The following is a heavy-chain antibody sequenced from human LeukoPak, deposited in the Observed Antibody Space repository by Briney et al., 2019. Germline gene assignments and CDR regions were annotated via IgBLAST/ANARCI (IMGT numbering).Heavy chain of an antibody. Sequence: GRSLRLSCEASGFTFGSYGMHWVRQAPGKGLVWVSRINGDGSSTSYADSVKGRYTISRDNAKNTLYLQMNSLSTEDTAVYSCARDLQYTLIWSDPWGQGTLVTVSS. J-gene: IGHJ5*02. CDR2: INGDGSST. V-gene: IGHV3-74*01. CDR1: GFTFGSYG. D-gene: IGHD2-2*02. CDR3: ARDLQYTLIWSDP.